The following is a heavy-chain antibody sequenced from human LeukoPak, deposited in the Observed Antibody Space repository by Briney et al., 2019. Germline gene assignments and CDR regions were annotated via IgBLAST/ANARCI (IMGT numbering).Heavy chain of an antibody. V-gene: IGHV4-39*07. D-gene: IGHD3-3*01. Sequence: PSETLSLTCTVSGVSISSSSYYWGWIRQPPGKGLEWIGSIYYSGSTYYNPSRKSRVTISVDTSKNQFSLKLSSVTAADTAVYYCARAVAYYDFWSGYYTEYYYYYMDVWGKGTTVTVSS. CDR1: GVSISSSSYY. J-gene: IGHJ6*03. CDR2: IYYSGST. CDR3: ARAVAYYDFWSGYYTEYYYYYMDV.